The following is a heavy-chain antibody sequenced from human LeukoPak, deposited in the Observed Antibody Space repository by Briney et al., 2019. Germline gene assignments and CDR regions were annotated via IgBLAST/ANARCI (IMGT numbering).Heavy chain of an antibody. CDR2: ISGSGGST. D-gene: IGHD3-3*01. J-gene: IGHJ6*02. CDR1: GFTVSSNY. V-gene: IGHV3-23*01. Sequence: GGSLRLSCAASGFTVSSNYMSWVRQAPGKGLEWVSAISGSGGSTYYADSVKGRFTISRDNSKNTLYLQMNSLRAEDTAVYYCAAYYDFWSGQGGLYYGMDVWGQGTTVTVSS. CDR3: AAYYDFWSGQGGLYYGMDV.